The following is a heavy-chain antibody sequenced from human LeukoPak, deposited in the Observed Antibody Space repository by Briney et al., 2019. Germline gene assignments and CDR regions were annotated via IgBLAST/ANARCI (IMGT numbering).Heavy chain of an antibody. CDR2: INHSGST. J-gene: IGHJ6*02. CDR1: GGSFSGYY. V-gene: IGHV4-34*01. CDR3: ARNRRSSPRSGYDYYYYYGMDV. D-gene: IGHD5-12*01. Sequence: SETLSLTCAVYGGSFSGYYWSWIRQPPGKGLEWIGEINHSGSTNYNPSLKSRVTISVDTSKNQFSLKLSSVTAAGTAVYYCARNRRSSPRSGYDYYYYYGMDVWGQGTTVTVSS.